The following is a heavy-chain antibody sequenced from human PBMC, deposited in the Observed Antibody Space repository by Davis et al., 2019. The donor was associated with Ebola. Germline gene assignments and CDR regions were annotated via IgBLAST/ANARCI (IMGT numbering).Heavy chain of an antibody. D-gene: IGHD3-9*01. Sequence: SETLSLTCTVSGGSISSSSYYWGWIRQPPGKGLEWIGSIYYSGSTYYNPSLKSRVTISVDTSKNQFSLKLSSVTAADTAVYYCARGRRVMYYDILTGYYIRGFDPWGQGTLVTVSS. J-gene: IGHJ5*02. CDR1: GGSISSSSYY. CDR3: ARGRRVMYYDILTGYYIRGFDP. CDR2: IYYSGST. V-gene: IGHV4-39*07.